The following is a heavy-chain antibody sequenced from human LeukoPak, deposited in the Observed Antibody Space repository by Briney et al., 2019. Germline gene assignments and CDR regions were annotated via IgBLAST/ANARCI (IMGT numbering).Heavy chain of an antibody. Sequence: SETLSLTCTVSGGSMTNYYWSWIRQPPGKGLEWISYIYQTGDTGYNPSLKSRATISLDMSKNQFSLKLSAVTAADTAVYYCARHEFAGPFAYWGQGTLVTVFS. CDR3: ARHEFAGPFAY. CDR2: IYQTGDT. D-gene: IGHD6-13*01. V-gene: IGHV4-59*08. J-gene: IGHJ4*02. CDR1: GGSMTNYY.